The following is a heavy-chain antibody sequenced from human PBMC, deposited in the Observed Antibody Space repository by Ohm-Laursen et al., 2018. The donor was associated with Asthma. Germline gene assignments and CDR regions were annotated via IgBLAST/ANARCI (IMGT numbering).Heavy chain of an antibody. V-gene: IGHV4-61*01. CDR3: ARADEKWLVGAFDI. CDR2: ISYSGST. Sequence: VTLSLTCTVSGGSVSSVRYYWSWIRQPLGKGAEWIGYISYSGSTNYSPSLKSRVTISADTSKNQFNLKLSSVTAADTAVYYCARADEKWLVGAFDIWGQGTMVTVSS. D-gene: IGHD3-22*01. CDR1: GGSVSSVRYY. J-gene: IGHJ3*02.